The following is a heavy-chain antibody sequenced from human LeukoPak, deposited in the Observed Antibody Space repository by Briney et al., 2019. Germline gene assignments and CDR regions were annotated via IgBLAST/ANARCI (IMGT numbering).Heavy chain of an antibody. Sequence: ASVKVSCKASGYTFTSYYMHWVRQAPGQGLEWMGIINPSGGSTSYAQRFQGRVTMTRDTSTSTVYMELSSLRSEDTAVYYCARVEGGGSYYGSGTPPFDYWGQGTLVTVSS. CDR2: INPSGGST. J-gene: IGHJ4*02. V-gene: IGHV1-46*01. D-gene: IGHD3-10*01. CDR3: ARVEGGGSYYGSGTPPFDY. CDR1: GYTFTSYY.